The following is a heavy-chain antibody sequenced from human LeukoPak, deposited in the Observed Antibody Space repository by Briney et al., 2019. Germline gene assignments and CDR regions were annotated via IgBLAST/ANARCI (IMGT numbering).Heavy chain of an antibody. CDR1: RFTFSNYW. CDR2: IKQDGSEK. V-gene: IGHV3-7*01. J-gene: IGHJ4*02. CDR3: AREEDTALDY. Sequence: GGSLRLSCTASRFTFSNYWMTWVRQAPGKELEWVANIKQDGSEKYYVDSVKGRFTISRDNAKNSLYLQMNSLRAEDTAVYYCAREEDTALDYWGQGTLVTVSS. D-gene: IGHD5-18*01.